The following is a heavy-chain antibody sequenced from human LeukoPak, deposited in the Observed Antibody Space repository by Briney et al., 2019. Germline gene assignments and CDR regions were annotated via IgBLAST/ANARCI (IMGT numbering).Heavy chain of an antibody. CDR1: GGSSSVYY. CDR3: ARLFCYSTACYVAS. Sequence: PSEALSLTCAVYGGSSSVYYWSWIGQPPGKGLEWIGEINYSGSTNVKPSLNSRVTLSIATSRNQFSLNLSSVTAADTAVYYCARLFCYSTACYVASWGQGTLVNVSS. D-gene: IGHD2-2*01. CDR2: INYSGST. J-gene: IGHJ4*02. V-gene: IGHV4-34*01.